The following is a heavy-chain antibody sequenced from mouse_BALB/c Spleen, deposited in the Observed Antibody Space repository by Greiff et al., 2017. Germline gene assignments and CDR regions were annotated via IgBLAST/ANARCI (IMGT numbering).Heavy chain of an antibody. J-gene: IGHJ4*01. CDR2: IDPENGDT. CDR1: GFNIKDYY. Sequence: EVKLMESGAELVRSGASVKLSCTASGFNIKDYYMHWVKQRPEQGLEWIGWIDPENGDTEYAPKFQGKATMTADTSSNTAYLQLSSLTSEDTAVYSCNEIYYGPPYAMDYWGQGTSVTVSS. D-gene: IGHD1-1*01. CDR3: NEIYYGPPYAMDY. V-gene: IGHV14-4*02.